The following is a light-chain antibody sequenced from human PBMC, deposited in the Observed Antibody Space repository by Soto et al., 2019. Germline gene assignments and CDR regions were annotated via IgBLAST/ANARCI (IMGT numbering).Light chain of an antibody. CDR2: DNY. CDR1: SSNIGDNY. CDR3: GTWDSSLSAGV. J-gene: IGLJ2*01. Sequence: QSVLRQPPSVSAAPGQKVTISCSGSSSNIGDNYVSWYQQVPGTAPKRLIYDNYKRPPGIPDRFSGSKSGTSATLGINGLQTGDEADYYCGTWDSSLSAGVFGGGTKVTVL. V-gene: IGLV1-51*01.